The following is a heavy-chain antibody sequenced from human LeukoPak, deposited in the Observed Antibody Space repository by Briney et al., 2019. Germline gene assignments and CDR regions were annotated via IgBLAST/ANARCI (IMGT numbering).Heavy chain of an antibody. V-gene: IGHV3-43D*03. Sequence: GGSLRLSCAASGFTFDEYAMHWVRQAPGKGLEWVSLISWDGGSTYYADSVKGRFTISRDNSKNSLYLQMNSLRAEDTALYYCAKVVLRYFDWSAFDYWGQGTLVTVSS. CDR2: ISWDGGST. J-gene: IGHJ4*02. D-gene: IGHD3-9*01. CDR1: GFTFDEYA. CDR3: AKVVLRYFDWSAFDY.